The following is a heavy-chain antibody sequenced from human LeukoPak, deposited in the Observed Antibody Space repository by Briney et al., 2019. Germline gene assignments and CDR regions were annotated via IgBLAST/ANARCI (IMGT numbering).Heavy chain of an antibody. Sequence: GGSLRLSCAASGFTFSDYWMHWVRQAPGKGLVWVPHINTDGSSTTYADSVKGRFTISRDNAKNTLYLQMNSLRAEDTAVYYCAREKYQRGYSYWGQGTLVTVSS. D-gene: IGHD5-18*01. CDR2: INTDGSST. CDR3: AREKYQRGYSY. CDR1: GFTFSDYW. J-gene: IGHJ4*02. V-gene: IGHV3-74*01.